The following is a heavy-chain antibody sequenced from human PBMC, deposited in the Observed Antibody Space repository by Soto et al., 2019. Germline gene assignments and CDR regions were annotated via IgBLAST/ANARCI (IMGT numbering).Heavy chain of an antibody. CDR1: GYTFASYG. Sequence: ASVKVSCKASGYTFASYGISWVRQAPGQGLEWMGWISAYNGNTNYAQKLQGRVTMTTDTSTSTAYMELRSLRSDDTAVYYCARGIQLWSGADDAFDIWGQGTMVTVSS. J-gene: IGHJ3*02. CDR2: ISAYNGNT. V-gene: IGHV1-18*01. CDR3: ARGIQLWSGADDAFDI. D-gene: IGHD5-18*01.